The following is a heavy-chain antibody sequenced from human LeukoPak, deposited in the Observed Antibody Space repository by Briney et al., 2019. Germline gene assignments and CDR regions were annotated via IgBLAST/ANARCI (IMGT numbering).Heavy chain of an antibody. CDR3: ARKDYPDSSGIVIGY. D-gene: IGHD3-22*01. CDR2: ISYDGSNK. V-gene: IGHV3-30*04. J-gene: IGHJ4*02. Sequence: GGSLRLSCAASGFTFSRYTMHWVRQAPGKGLEWVAVISYDGSNKYYADSVKGRFTISRDDSRKTLYLQMDSLRAEDTAVYYCARKDYPDSSGIVIGYWGQGTLVTVPS. CDR1: GFTFSRYT.